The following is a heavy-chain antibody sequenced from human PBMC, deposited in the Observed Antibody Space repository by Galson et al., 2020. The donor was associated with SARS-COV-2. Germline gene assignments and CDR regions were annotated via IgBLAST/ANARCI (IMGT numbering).Heavy chain of an antibody. V-gene: IGHV3-33*01. CDR3: ARGHGGSYLYGMDV. CDR2: IWYNGRNK. Sequence: PGGSLRLSCAASGFTFSDCAMHWVRQAPGKGLEWVAVIWYNGRNKYYADSVKGRFTISRDNSKNTLYLQMNSLRAEDTAVYYCARGHGGSYLYGMDVWGQGTTVTVSS. J-gene: IGHJ6*02. CDR1: GFTFSDCA. D-gene: IGHD1-26*01.